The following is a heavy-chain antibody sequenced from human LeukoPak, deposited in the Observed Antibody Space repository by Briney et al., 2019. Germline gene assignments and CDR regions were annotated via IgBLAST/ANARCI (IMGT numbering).Heavy chain of an antibody. CDR3: ARQRQQLRGRWFDP. CDR1: GFTLDDYG. D-gene: IGHD6-13*01. J-gene: IGHJ5*02. V-gene: IGHV3-20*04. Sequence: GGSLRLSCAASGFTLDDYGMSWVRQAPGKGLEWVSGFNWNGCSTGYADSVKGRLTISRDNAKNSLYLQMNSLRAEDTAVYYCARQRQQLRGRWFDPWGQGTLVTVSS. CDR2: FNWNGCST.